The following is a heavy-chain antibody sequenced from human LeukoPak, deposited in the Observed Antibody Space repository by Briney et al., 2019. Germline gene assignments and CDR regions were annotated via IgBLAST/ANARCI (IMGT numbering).Heavy chain of an antibody. V-gene: IGHV3-48*04. Sequence: GGSLRLSCAASAFTFSTYSMNWVRQAPGKGLQWVSYISSSGSAIYYADSVKGRFTISRDNAKSSLYLQMNSLRAEDTAVYYCAGGTRDSGLKWGPGTSVTVSS. CDR3: AGGTRDSGLK. CDR1: AFTFSTYS. D-gene: IGHD6-19*01. CDR2: ISSSGSAI. J-gene: IGHJ4*02.